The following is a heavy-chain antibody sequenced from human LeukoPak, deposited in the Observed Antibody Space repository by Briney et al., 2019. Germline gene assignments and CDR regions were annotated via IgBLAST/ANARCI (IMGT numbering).Heavy chain of an antibody. V-gene: IGHV3-30*18. J-gene: IGHJ4*02. CDR2: ISYDGSNK. CDR3: AKDLGLYYYGSGSYADY. Sequence: GGSLRLSCAASGFTFSSYGLHWVRQAPGKGLEWVAVISYDGSNKYYADSVKGRFTISRDNSKNTLSLQINSLRAEDTAVYYCAKDLGLYYYGSGSYADYWGQGTLVTVSS. D-gene: IGHD3-10*01. CDR1: GFTFSSYG.